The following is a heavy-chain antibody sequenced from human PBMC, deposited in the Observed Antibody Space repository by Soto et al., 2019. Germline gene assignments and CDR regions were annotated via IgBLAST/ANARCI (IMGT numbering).Heavy chain of an antibody. J-gene: IGHJ6*02. CDR3: AHSSLAYYDILTGRSSYYGMEV. CDR2: IYWDDDK. V-gene: IGHV2-5*02. CDR1: GFSLSTSGVG. Sequence: QITLKESGPTLVKPTQTLTLTCTFSGFSLSTSGVGVGWIRQPPGKALEWLALIYWDDDKRYSPSLKSRLPITKDTSKNHVVLTRTNMDPVYTATYYGAHSSLAYYDILTGRSSYYGMEVWGQGTTVTVYS. D-gene: IGHD3-9*01.